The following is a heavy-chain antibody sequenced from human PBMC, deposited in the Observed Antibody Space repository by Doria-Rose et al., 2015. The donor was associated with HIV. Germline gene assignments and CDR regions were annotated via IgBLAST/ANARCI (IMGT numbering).Heavy chain of an antibody. J-gene: IGHJ4*02. D-gene: IGHD6-13*01. CDR2: IFSDDER. CDR3: ARIKRSRWYHKYYFDF. V-gene: IGHV2-26*01. Sequence: QVTLKESGPVLVKPTETLTLTCTVSGVSLSSPGMGVSWIRQPPGKALEWLANIFSDDERSYKTSLKSRLTISRGTPKSQVVLTMTDMDPVDTATYYCARIKRSRWYHKYYFDFWGQGTLVIVSA. CDR1: GVSLSSPGMG.